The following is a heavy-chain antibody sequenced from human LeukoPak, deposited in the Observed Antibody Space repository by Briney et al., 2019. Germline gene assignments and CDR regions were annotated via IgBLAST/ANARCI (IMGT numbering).Heavy chain of an antibody. CDR2: IKQDGSEK. V-gene: IGHV3-7*03. CDR3: ARNGYSSSWADAYDI. CDR1: GFTFSNYW. D-gene: IGHD6-13*01. Sequence: AGGSLRLSCAASGFTFSNYWMSWVRQAPGKGTEWVANIKQDGSEKYYVDSVKGRFTISRDNAKNSLYLQMNSLRAEDTAVYYCARNGYSSSWADAYDIWGQGTMVTVSS. J-gene: IGHJ3*02.